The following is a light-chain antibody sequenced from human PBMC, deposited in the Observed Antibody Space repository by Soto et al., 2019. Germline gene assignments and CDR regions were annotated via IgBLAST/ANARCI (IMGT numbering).Light chain of an antibody. CDR1: QSLLYSSNNKNY. V-gene: IGKV4-1*01. Sequence: DIVMTQSPDSLAVSLGERATINCKSSQSLLYSSNNKNYLAWYQQKPGQPPKLLIYWASTRESGVPDRFSGSGSGTDFTITISNLQAEDVAVYYCQQYYSTPRTFGQGTKVEIK. CDR3: QQYYSTPRT. J-gene: IGKJ1*01. CDR2: WAS.